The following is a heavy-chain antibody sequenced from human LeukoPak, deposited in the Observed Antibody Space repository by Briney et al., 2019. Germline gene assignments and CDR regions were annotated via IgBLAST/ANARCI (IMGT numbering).Heavy chain of an antibody. J-gene: IGHJ5*02. D-gene: IGHD2-2*01. CDR3: ARGSYCSSTSCRTGDWFDP. CDR1: GGSFSGYY. V-gene: IGHV4-34*01. Sequence: SETLSLTCAVYGGSFSGYYWSWIRQPPGKGLEWIGEINHSGSTNYNPPLKSRVTISVDTSKNQFSLKLSSVTAADTAVYYCARGSYCSSTSCRTGDWFDPWGQGTLVTVSS. CDR2: INHSGST.